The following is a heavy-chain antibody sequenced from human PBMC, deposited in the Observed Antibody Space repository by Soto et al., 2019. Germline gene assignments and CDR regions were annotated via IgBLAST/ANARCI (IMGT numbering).Heavy chain of an antibody. CDR1: GFIFSNYA. CDR2: ISGSGATT. CDR3: AKGRIPRRYKIPRVDFDY. J-gene: IGHJ4*02. Sequence: GGSLRLSCAASGFIFSNYAMSWVRQAPGRGLEWVSAISGSGATTYYPDSVKGRFTISRDNSKNTLYLQMNNLRADDTAVYYCAKGRIPRRYKIPRVDFDYWGQGSLVTVSS. V-gene: IGHV3-23*01. D-gene: IGHD5-18*01.